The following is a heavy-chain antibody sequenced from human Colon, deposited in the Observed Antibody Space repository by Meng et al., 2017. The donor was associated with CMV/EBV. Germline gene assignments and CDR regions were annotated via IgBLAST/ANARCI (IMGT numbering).Heavy chain of an antibody. CDR3: ASLSGGDFDY. V-gene: IGHV1-2*02. J-gene: IGHJ4*02. CDR1: ECHFTGYF. CDR2: NNPNTGGT. Sequence: VQLVPTGAECKKAGASLMLSGKAAECHFTGYFMHGARQAPGKGLGWLGVNNPNTGGTNYEQKFQGRVTMTRDTSMNTAYMELSRLRSDDTAVYYCASLSGGDFDYWGQGTLVTVSS. D-gene: IGHD1-26*01.